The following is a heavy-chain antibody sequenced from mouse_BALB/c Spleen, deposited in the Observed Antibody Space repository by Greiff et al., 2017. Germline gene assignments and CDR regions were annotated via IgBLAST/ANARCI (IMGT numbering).Heavy chain of an antibody. Sequence: EVQLVESGGGLVKPGGSLKLSCAASGFTFSDYYMHWVRQTPEKRLEWVATISDGGSYTYYPDSVKGRFTISRDNAKNNLYLQMSSLKSEDTAMYYCARDSPYAMDYWGQGTSVTVSS. CDR1: GFTFSDYY. J-gene: IGHJ4*01. CDR2: ISDGGSYT. V-gene: IGHV5-4*02. CDR3: ARDSPYAMDY.